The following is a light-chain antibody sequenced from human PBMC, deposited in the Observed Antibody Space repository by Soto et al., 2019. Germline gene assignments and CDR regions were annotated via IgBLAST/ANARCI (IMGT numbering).Light chain of an antibody. CDR3: QQYNSYWT. Sequence: DIQMTQSPSTLSASVGDRVTITCRASQSISSWLAWYQQKPGKAPKLRIYKASSLESGVPSRFSGSGSGTEFTLTISSLQPDDFATYYCQQYNSYWTFGQGTKVDIK. V-gene: IGKV1-5*03. J-gene: IGKJ1*01. CDR1: QSISSW. CDR2: KAS.